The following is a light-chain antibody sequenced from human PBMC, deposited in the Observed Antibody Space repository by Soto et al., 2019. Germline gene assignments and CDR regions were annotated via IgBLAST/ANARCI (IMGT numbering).Light chain of an antibody. J-gene: IGKJ5*01. Sequence: IVMTKSPGTLSVSPGGRATLSCRASQNIGNKVGWYQQKPGQAPRLLIYGTSSRATGIPDRFSGSGSGTDFTLTISRLEPEDFAVYYCQQYGNSPITFGQGTRLEI. V-gene: IGKV3-20*01. CDR1: QNIGNK. CDR3: QQYGNSPIT. CDR2: GTS.